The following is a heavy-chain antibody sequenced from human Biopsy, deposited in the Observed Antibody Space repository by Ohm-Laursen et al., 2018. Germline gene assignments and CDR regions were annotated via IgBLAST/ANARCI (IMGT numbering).Heavy chain of an antibody. D-gene: IGHD3-10*01. Sequence: SETLSLTCTVSGGYISHYYWTWIRQPAGQGLEWIGRIYITGETDYNPSLKSRVTMSVDSSKKQFSLMLKSVTAADTAIYYCARAPPLIRGVVESWFDPWGQGILVTVSS. CDR3: ARAPPLIRGVVESWFDP. CDR1: GGYISHYY. CDR2: IYITGET. V-gene: IGHV4-4*07. J-gene: IGHJ5*02.